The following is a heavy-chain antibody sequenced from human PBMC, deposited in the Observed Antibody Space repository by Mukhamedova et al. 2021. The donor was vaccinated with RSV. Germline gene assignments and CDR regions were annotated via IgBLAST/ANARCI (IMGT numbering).Heavy chain of an antibody. Sequence: WIGEINHSGSTNYNPSLKSRVTISVDTSKNQFSLKLSSVTAADTAVYYCARGGYDYVWGSYRPCFDSW. CDR3: ARGGYDYVWGSYRPCFDS. V-gene: IGHV4-34*01. CDR2: INHSGST. J-gene: IGHJ5*01. D-gene: IGHD3-16*02.